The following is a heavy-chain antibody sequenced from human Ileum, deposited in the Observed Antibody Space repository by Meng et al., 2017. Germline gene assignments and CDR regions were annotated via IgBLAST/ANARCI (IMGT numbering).Heavy chain of an antibody. J-gene: IGHJ4*02. Sequence: LTEQGIGVGKHPGTVATTCSLSGGIIINSNWLSRVRQPPGKGLEWIGQIYHSGSTNYNSFLTSRVTISVDKSWNKLSMKLSSVTAADTAVFYCVRHGSGSYPYLEYWGQGTLVTVSS. CDR3: VRHGSGSYPYLEY. CDR1: GGIIINSNW. CDR2: IYHSGST. D-gene: IGHD3-10*01. V-gene: IGHV4-4*03.